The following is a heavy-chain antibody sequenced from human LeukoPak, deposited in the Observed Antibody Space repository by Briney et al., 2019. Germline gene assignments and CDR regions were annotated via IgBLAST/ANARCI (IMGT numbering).Heavy chain of an antibody. CDR3: AKPQSREYFDY. CDR2: ISGSGGST. J-gene: IGHJ4*02. V-gene: IGHV3-23*01. D-gene: IGHD1-26*01. CDR1: GFTFSSYE. Sequence: GGSLRLSCAASGFTFSSYEMNWVRQAPGKGLEWVSAISGSGGSTYYADSVKGRFTISRDNSKNTLYLQMNSLRAEDTAVYYCAKPQSREYFDYWGQGTLVTVSS.